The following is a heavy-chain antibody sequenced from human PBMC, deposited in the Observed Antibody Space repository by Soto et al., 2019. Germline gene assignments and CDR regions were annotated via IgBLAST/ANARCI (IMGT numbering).Heavy chain of an antibody. V-gene: IGHV4-34*01. Sequence: SETLSLTCAVYGGSFSGYYWSLIRQPPGKGLEWIGEINHSGSTNYNPSLKSRVTISVDTSKNQFSLKLSSATAADTAVYYCARERSSGWYQYLRWFDPWGQGTLVTVSS. J-gene: IGHJ5*02. D-gene: IGHD6-19*01. CDR1: GGSFSGYY. CDR3: ARERSSGWYQYLRWFDP. CDR2: INHSGST.